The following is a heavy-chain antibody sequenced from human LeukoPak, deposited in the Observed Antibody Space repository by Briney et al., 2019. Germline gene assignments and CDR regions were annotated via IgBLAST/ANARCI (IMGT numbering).Heavy chain of an antibody. J-gene: IGHJ4*02. Sequence: ASVKVSCKASGYTFTSYDINWVRQATGQGLEWTGWMNPNSGNTGYAQKFQGRVTMTRNTSISTAYMELSSLRSEDTAVYYCARGAQEGYSSSWYYFDYWGQGTLVTVSS. CDR2: MNPNSGNT. CDR1: GYTFTSYD. D-gene: IGHD6-13*01. V-gene: IGHV1-8*01. CDR3: ARGAQEGYSSSWYYFDY.